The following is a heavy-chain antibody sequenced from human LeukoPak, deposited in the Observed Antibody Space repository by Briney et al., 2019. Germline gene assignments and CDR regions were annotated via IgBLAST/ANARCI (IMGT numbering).Heavy chain of an antibody. Sequence: SVKVSCKASGGTFSSYAISWVRQAPGQGLEWMGGIIPIFGTANYAQKFQGRVTITADESTSTAYMELRSLRSDDTAVYYCARVRYSGYDLDISFDYWGQGTLVTVSS. CDR2: IIPIFGTA. CDR1: GGTFSSYA. J-gene: IGHJ4*02. V-gene: IGHV1-69*13. D-gene: IGHD5-12*01. CDR3: ARVRYSGYDLDISFDY.